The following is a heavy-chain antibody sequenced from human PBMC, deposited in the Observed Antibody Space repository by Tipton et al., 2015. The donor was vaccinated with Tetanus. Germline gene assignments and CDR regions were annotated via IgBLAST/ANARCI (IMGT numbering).Heavy chain of an antibody. CDR3: VSGSALGT. D-gene: IGHD6-25*01. V-gene: IGHV3-11*04. Sequence: SLRLSCVGSGFRFSGYYMTWIRQSPGKGLEWVSYDSPSGTNTQYGESVKGRFTVSRDNAKNSLSLQMNSLRTDDTAVYYCVSGSALGTWGQGTLVTVSS. CDR1: GFRFSGYY. J-gene: IGHJ5*02. CDR2: DSPSGTNT.